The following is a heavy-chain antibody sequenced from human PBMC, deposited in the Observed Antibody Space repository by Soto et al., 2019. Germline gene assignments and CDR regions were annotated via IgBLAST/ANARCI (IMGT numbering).Heavy chain of an antibody. Sequence: SETLSLTCAVSGGSISSSNWWSWVRQPPGKGLEWIGEIYHSGSTNYNPSLKSRATISVDESKNQFSLKLSSVTAADTAVYYCARVRCPGKAPRGCNWFDPWCQGTLVTVSS. V-gene: IGHV4-4*02. CDR3: ARVRCPGKAPRGCNWFDP. CDR1: GGSISSSNW. D-gene: IGHD3-10*01. CDR2: IYHSGST. J-gene: IGHJ5*02.